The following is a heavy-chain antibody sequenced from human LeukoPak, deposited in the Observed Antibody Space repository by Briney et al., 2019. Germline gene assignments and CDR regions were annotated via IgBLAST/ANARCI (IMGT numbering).Heavy chain of an antibody. CDR1: GGSISSCTYS. V-gene: IGHV4-39*07. D-gene: IGHD5-18*01. CDR2: FSCSGST. J-gene: IGHJ4*02. Sequence: SETLSLTCSVSGGSISSCTYSWGWICQPPGKGLEWIGSFSCSGSTYYNPSLKSRVTISVDTSKSQFSLYMDSVTAADTAVYYCARAYSYGPKGYFDYWGQGTLVTVSS. CDR3: ARAYSYGPKGYFDY.